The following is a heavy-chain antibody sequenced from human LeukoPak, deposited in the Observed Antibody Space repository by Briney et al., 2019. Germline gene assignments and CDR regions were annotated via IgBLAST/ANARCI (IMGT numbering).Heavy chain of an antibody. CDR3: AELGITMIGGV. CDR1: GFTFSSYE. D-gene: IGHD3-10*02. CDR2: ISSGGSTV. Sequence: GGSLRLSRAASGFTFSSYEMNWVRQAPGKGLEWVSYISSGGSTVYYADSVKGRFTISRDNAKNSLHLQMNSLRAEDTAVYYCAELGITMIGGVWGKGTTVTISS. V-gene: IGHV3-48*03. J-gene: IGHJ6*04.